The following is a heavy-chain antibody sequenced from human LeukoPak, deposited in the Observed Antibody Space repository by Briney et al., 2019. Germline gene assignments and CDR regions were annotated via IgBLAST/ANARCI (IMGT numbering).Heavy chain of an antibody. CDR3: ATSYSNYVYYFDY. D-gene: IGHD4-11*01. J-gene: IGHJ4*02. Sequence: ASVRVSCKVSGYTLTELSMHWVRQAPGKGLEWMGGFDPEDGETIYAQKFQGRVTMTEDTSTDTAYMELSSLRSEDTAVYYCATSYSNYVYYFDYWGQGTLVTVSS. CDR2: FDPEDGET. CDR1: GYTLTELS. V-gene: IGHV1-24*01.